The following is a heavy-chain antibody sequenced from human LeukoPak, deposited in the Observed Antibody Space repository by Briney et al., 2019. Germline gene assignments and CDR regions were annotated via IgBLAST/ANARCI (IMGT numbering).Heavy chain of an antibody. CDR2: ISSNGGST. CDR1: GFTFSNFA. D-gene: IGHD2-2*01. J-gene: IGHJ4*02. CDR3: TREVPAAVAYFDY. Sequence: GGSLSLSCAASGFTFSNFAMHWFGQPPGKGLGYFSAISSNGGSTYYANSVRARFTISRDNSKNTLYPQMGSLRAEDMAVYYCTREVPAAVAYFDYWGQGTLVTVSS. V-gene: IGHV3-64*01.